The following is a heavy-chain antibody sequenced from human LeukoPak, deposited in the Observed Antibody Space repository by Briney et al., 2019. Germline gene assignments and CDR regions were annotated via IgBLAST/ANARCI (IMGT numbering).Heavy chain of an antibody. Sequence: SETLSLTCTVSGGSISSSSYYWGWIRQPPGKGLEWIGSIYYSGSTYYNPSLKSRVTISVDTSKNQFSLKLSSVTAADTAVYYCARDPSDYYDSSGYFQPRDYWGQGTLVTVSS. J-gene: IGHJ4*02. CDR2: IYYSGST. CDR1: GGSISSSSYY. D-gene: IGHD3-22*01. V-gene: IGHV4-39*07. CDR3: ARDPSDYYDSSGYFQPRDY.